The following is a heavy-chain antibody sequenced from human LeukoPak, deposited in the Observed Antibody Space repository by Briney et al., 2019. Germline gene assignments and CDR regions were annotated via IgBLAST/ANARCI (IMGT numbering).Heavy chain of an antibody. Sequence: SVKVSCKASGGTLSSYAISWVRQAPGQGLEWMGGIIPIFGTANYAQKFQGRVTITADESTSTAYMELSSLRSEDTAVYYCARDLYCSGGSCYPGWGQGTLVTVSS. V-gene: IGHV1-69*01. CDR2: IIPIFGTA. J-gene: IGHJ4*02. D-gene: IGHD2-15*01. CDR3: ARDLYCSGGSCYPG. CDR1: GGTLSSYA.